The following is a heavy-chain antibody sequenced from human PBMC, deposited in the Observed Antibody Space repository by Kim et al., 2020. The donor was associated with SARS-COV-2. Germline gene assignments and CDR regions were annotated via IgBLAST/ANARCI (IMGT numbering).Heavy chain of an antibody. V-gene: IGHV3-15*01. Sequence: GGSLRLSCAASGFSFTSAWMSWVRQAPGKGLEWVGRIQSKTDGGTTDHAAPVKGRFTISRDDSKNTPHLQMNSLQTEDTAGYYCTTYTYTHFNYWGQGT. J-gene: IGHJ4*02. CDR1: GFSFTSAW. CDR3: TTYTYTHFNY. CDR2: IQSKTDGGTT. D-gene: IGHD2-2*02.